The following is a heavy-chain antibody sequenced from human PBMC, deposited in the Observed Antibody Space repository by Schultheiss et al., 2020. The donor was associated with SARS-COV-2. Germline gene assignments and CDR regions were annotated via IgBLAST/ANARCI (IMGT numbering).Heavy chain of an antibody. V-gene: IGHV3-23*01. J-gene: IGHJ4*02. CDR2: ISGSGGST. CDR1: GFTFSSYA. D-gene: IGHD5-18*01. Sequence: GGSLRLSCAASGFTFSSYAMSWVRQAPGKGLEWVSAISGSGGSTYYADSVKGRFTISRDNSKNTLYLQMNSLRAEDTAVYYCARPGIQLWLQFDYWGQGTLVTVSS. CDR3: ARPGIQLWLQFDY.